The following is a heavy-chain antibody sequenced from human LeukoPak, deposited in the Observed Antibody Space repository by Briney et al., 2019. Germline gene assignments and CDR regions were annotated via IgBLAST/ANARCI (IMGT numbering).Heavy chain of an antibody. D-gene: IGHD3-22*01. J-gene: IGHJ4*02. CDR2: INSDGSST. Sequence: GGSLRLSCVASGFTFSGYWMHWVRQAPGKGLVWVSRINSDGSSTSYADSVKGRFTISRDNSKNLVYLQMSSLRAEDTAIYYCARDETYDYESNGYLDFWGQGTVVTVSS. CDR3: ARDETYDYESNGYLDF. V-gene: IGHV3-74*01. CDR1: GFTFSGYW.